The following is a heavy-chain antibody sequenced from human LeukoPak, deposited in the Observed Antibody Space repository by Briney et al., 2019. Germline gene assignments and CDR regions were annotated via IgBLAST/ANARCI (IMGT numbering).Heavy chain of an antibody. CDR1: GFTFSSYS. CDR2: VSSSSSYI. Sequence: GGSLRLSCAASGFTFSSYSMNWVRQAPGKGLEWVSSVSSSSSYIYYADSVKGRFTISRDNAKNSLYLQMNSLRAEDTAVYYCARDSSGYYDFDYWGQGTLVTVSS. J-gene: IGHJ4*02. CDR3: ARDSSGYYDFDY. D-gene: IGHD3-22*01. V-gene: IGHV3-21*01.